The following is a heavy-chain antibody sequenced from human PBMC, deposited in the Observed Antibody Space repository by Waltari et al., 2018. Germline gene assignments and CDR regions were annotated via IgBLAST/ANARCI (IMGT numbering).Heavy chain of an antibody. Sequence: QVQLVQSGAEVKNLGASVKISCKASGYSFIDYYIHWVRQAPGRGLEWMGWNNPNGGGKKNAQRFQGRVTMTRDTSINTFYMELSRLTSDDTAVYYCARVEPFYDGNSNNYWGQGTLVTVSS. CDR2: NNPNGGGK. J-gene: IGHJ4*02. D-gene: IGHD5-12*01. V-gene: IGHV1-2*02. CDR3: ARVEPFYDGNSNNY. CDR1: GYSFIDYY.